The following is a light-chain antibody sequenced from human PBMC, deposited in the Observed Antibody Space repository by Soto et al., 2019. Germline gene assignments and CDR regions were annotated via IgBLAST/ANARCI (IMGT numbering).Light chain of an antibody. J-gene: IGLJ1*01. V-gene: IGLV2-14*03. CDR2: DVS. Sequence: QSVRTQPASVSGSPGQSITISCTGTSSDVGGYNYVSGYQHDAGKAPTRISYDVSTRPSGVSIRFSGSKSDNTAYLTTSGFQPDVEAECHCSSYAPSYTRGIVFGTGTKGTVL. CDR1: SSDVGGYNY. CDR3: SSYAPSYTRGIV.